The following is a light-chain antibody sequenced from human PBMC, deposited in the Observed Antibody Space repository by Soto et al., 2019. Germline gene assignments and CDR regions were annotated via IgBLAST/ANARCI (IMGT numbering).Light chain of an antibody. CDR2: DTN. V-gene: IGLV1-51*01. CDR3: AAWDSSLR. Sequence: QSVLTQPPSVSAAPGQKVTISCSGSSSDIVNNHLSWYQQLPGTAPKLLIYDTNKRPSWIPDRFSGSKSGTSVTLDITGLETGDEATYYCAAWDSSLRFGGGTKLTVL. J-gene: IGLJ2*01. CDR1: SSDIVNNH.